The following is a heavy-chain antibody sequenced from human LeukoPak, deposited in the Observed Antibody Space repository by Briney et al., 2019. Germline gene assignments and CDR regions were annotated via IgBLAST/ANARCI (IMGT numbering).Heavy chain of an antibody. D-gene: IGHD6-25*01. J-gene: IGHJ5*02. CDR3: ANLAVRHNWFDP. CDR2: IIPIFGTA. CDR1: GYTFTSYA. V-gene: IGHV1-69*13. Sequence: SVKVSCKASGYTFTSYAMHWVRQAPGQGLEWMGGIIPIFGTANYAQKFQGRVTITADESTSTAYMELSSLRSEDTAVYYCANLAVRHNWFDPWGQGTLVTVSS.